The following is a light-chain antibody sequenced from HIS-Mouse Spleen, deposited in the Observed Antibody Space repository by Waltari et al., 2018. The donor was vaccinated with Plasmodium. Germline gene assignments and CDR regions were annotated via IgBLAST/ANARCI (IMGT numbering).Light chain of an antibody. Sequence: QSALTQPPSASGSPGQSVTIPCPGTSSGVGGYKHVSWYQQHPGKAPKLMIYEVSKRPSGVPGRFSGSKSGNTASLTVSGLQAEDEADYYCSSYAGSNNLVFGGGTKLTVL. CDR1: SSGVGGYKH. V-gene: IGLV2-8*01. CDR3: SSYAGSNNLV. J-gene: IGLJ2*01. CDR2: EVS.